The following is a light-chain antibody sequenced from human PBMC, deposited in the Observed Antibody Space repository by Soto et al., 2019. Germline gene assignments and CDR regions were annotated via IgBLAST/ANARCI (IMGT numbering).Light chain of an antibody. CDR3: AAWDDSLSGRVV. J-gene: IGLJ2*01. V-gene: IGLV1-47*01. CDR1: SSNIGSNS. Sequence: QLVLTQPPSASGTPGQRVTISCSGSSSNIGSNSVYWYQQLPGTAPKLLICRNNQRPSGVPDRFSGSKSGTSASLAISGLRSEDEGDYYCAAWDDSLSGRVVFGGGTKLTVL. CDR2: RNN.